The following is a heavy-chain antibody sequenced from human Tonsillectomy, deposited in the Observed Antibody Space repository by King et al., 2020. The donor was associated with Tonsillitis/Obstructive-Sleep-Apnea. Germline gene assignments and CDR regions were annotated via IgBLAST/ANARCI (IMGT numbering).Heavy chain of an antibody. CDR2: ISWNSGSI. D-gene: IGHD6-13*01. Sequence: DVQLVESGGGLVQPGRSLRLSCAASGFTFDDYAMHWVRQAPGKGLEWVSGISWNSGSIGYADSVKGRFTISRDNAKNSLYLQMNSLRAEDTALYYCAKDMRGQQLGEFDYWGQGTLVTVSS. J-gene: IGHJ4*02. CDR3: AKDMRGQQLGEFDY. CDR1: GFTFDDYA. V-gene: IGHV3-9*01.